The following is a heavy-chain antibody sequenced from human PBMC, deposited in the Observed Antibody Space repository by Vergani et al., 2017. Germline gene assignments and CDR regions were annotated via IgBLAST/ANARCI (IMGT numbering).Heavy chain of an antibody. CDR3: AKVNGSESYWVEYYYYYYGMDV. Sequence: QVQLVESGGGVVQPGGSLRLSCAASGFTFSSYGMHWVRQAPGKGLEWVAFIRYDGSNKYYADSVKGRFTISRDNSKNTLYLQMNSLRAEDTAVYYCAKVNGSESYWVEYYYYYYGMDVWGQGTTVTVSS. CDR2: IRYDGSNK. CDR1: GFTFSSYG. J-gene: IGHJ6*02. D-gene: IGHD3-10*01. V-gene: IGHV3-30*02.